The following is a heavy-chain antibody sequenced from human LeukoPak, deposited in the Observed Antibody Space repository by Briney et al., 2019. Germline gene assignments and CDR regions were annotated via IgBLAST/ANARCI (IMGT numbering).Heavy chain of an antibody. CDR3: AKDLKSSSGWYPTFDY. CDR1: GFTFSSYA. Sequence: GGSLRLSCAASGFTFSSYAMSWVRQAPGKGLEWVSSISGSGGSTYYADSMKGRFTISRDNPKNTLYLQMNSLRVEDTAVYYCAKDLKSSSGWYPTFDYWGQGTLVTVSS. D-gene: IGHD6-19*01. CDR2: ISGSGGST. J-gene: IGHJ4*02. V-gene: IGHV3-23*01.